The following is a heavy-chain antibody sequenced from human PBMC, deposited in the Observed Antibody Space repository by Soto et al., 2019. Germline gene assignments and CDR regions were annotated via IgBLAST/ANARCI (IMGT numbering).Heavy chain of an antibody. V-gene: IGHV3-33*01. CDR2: IWYDGSNK. CDR1: GFTFSSYG. Sequence: QVQLVESGGGVVQPGRSLRLSCAASGFTFSSYGMHWVRQAPGKGLEWVAVIWYDGSNKYYADSVKGRFTISRDNSKNTLYLQMNSLRAEDTAVYYCARERFYSGYVGRPERIFDYWGQETLVTVSS. CDR3: ARERFYSGYVGRPERIFDY. D-gene: IGHD5-12*01. J-gene: IGHJ4*02.